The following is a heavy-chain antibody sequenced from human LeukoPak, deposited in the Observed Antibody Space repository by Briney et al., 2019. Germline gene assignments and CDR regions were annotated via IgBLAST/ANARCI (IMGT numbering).Heavy chain of an antibody. Sequence: PSETLTLTCAVYGGSYSGYYWSWIRQPPGKGLEWIGEINHSGSTNYNPSLKSRVTISVDTSKNQFSLKLSSVTAADTAVYYCARGVARSYSSSWYGPYYYYMDVWGKGTTVTVPS. CDR2: INHSGST. CDR3: ARGVARSYSSSWYGPYYYYMDV. J-gene: IGHJ6*03. D-gene: IGHD6-13*01. CDR1: GGSYSGYY. V-gene: IGHV4-34*01.